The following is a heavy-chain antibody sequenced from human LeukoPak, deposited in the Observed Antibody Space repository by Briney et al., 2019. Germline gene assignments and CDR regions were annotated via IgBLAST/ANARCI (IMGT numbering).Heavy chain of an antibody. CDR1: GGSISSGDYY. V-gene: IGHV4-30-4*08. D-gene: IGHD3-10*01. CDR3: ARLILWFGETRDY. Sequence: PSETLSLTCTVSGGSISSGDYYWSWIRQPPGKGLEWIGYIYYSGSTYYNPSLKSRVTISVDTSKNQFSLKLSSVTAADTAVYYCARLILWFGETRDYWGQGTLVTVSS. J-gene: IGHJ4*02. CDR2: IYYSGST.